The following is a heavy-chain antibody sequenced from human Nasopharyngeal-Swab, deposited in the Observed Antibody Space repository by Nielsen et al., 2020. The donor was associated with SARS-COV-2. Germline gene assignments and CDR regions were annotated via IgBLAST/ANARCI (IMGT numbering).Heavy chain of an antibody. Sequence: SVKVSCKASGYTFISYAMNWVRQAPAQGLEMGWINTNTGNPTYAQGFTGRVVFSLDTSVSTAYLQISSLKAEDTAVYYCAREEGITIFGVPIGFGYYGMDVWGQGTTVTVSS. D-gene: IGHD3-3*01. V-gene: IGHV7-4-1*02. CDR1: GYTFISYA. J-gene: IGHJ6*02. CDR2: INTNTGNP. CDR3: AREEGITIFGVPIGFGYYGMDV.